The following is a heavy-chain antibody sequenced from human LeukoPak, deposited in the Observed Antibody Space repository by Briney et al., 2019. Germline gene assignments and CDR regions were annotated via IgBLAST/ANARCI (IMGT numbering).Heavy chain of an antibody. J-gene: IGHJ6*03. CDR3: ARGTGNYYYYMDV. CDR2: IYTRGST. D-gene: IGHD1-1*01. CDR1: GGPISSYY. V-gene: IGHV4-4*07. Sequence: SETLSLTCTVSGGPISSYYWSWIRQPAGKGLEWIARIYTRGSTNYNPSLKSRVTMSVDTSKNQFSLKLSSVTAADMAVYYCARGTGNYYYYMDVWGKGTTVTVSS.